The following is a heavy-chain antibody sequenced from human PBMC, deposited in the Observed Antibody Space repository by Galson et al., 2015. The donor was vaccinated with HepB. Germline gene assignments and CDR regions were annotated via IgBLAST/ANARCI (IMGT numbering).Heavy chain of an antibody. V-gene: IGHV1-3*01. Sequence: SVKVSCKASGYTFTSYAMHWVRQAPGQRLEWMGWINAGNGNTKYSQKFQGRVTITRDTSASTAYVELSSLRSEDTAVYYCASHMTTGNWYFDLWGRGTLVTVSS. CDR1: GYTFTSYA. CDR2: INAGNGNT. D-gene: IGHD4-17*01. CDR3: ASHMTTGNWYFDL. J-gene: IGHJ2*01.